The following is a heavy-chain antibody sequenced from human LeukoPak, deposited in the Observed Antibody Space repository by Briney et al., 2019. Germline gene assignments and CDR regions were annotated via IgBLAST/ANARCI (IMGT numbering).Heavy chain of an antibody. Sequence: SETLSLTCTVSGGSISSGGYYWSWIRQHPGKGLEWIGYIYYSGSTYYNPSLKSRVTIPVDTSKNQFSLKLSSVTAADTAVYYCARKVGASPYNWFDPWGQGTLVTVSS. J-gene: IGHJ5*02. CDR1: GGSISSGGYY. CDR3: ARKVGASPYNWFDP. CDR2: IYYSGST. D-gene: IGHD1-26*01. V-gene: IGHV4-31*03.